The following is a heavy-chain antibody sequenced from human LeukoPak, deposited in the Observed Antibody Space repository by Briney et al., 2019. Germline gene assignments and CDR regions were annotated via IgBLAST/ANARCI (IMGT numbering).Heavy chain of an antibody. CDR2: INHSGST. CDR3: ARAGVATWQY. CDR1: GGSFSGYY. J-gene: IGHJ4*02. Sequence: PSETLSLTCAVYGGSFSGYYWSWIRQPPGKGLEWIGEINHSGSTNYNPSLKSRVTISVDTSKNQFSLRLSTVTAADTAVYYCARAGVATWQYWGQGTLVTVSS. D-gene: IGHD5-12*01. V-gene: IGHV4-34*01.